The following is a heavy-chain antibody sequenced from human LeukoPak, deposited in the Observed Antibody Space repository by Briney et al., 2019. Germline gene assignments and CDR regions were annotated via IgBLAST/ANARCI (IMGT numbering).Heavy chain of an antibody. CDR3: AKVRWELLVDYFDY. J-gene: IGHJ4*02. V-gene: IGHV3-23*01. D-gene: IGHD1-26*01. CDR2: ISGSGGST. CDR1: GFTFSSYA. Sequence: AGGSLRLSCAVSGFTFSSYAMSWVRQAPGKGLEWVSAISGSGGSTYYADSVKGRFTISRDNSKNTLYLQMNSLRAEDTAVYYCAKVRWELLVDYFDYWGQGTLVTVSS.